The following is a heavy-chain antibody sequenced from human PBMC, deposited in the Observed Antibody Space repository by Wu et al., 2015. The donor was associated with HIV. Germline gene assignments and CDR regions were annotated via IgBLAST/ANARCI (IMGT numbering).Heavy chain of an antibody. CDR1: GGIFSNFG. V-gene: IGHV1-69*12. CDR2: IIPMFKTP. D-gene: IGHD2-21*01. Sequence: QVQLVQSGAEMKKPGSSMKVSCKASGGIFSNFGVSWLRQAPGQGPEWMGGIIPMFKTPNYAREFRGRVTITADESTTTVYLELRGLRFGDTAVYFCASSDFCGSNCYYYFDSWGQGTVVTVSS. J-gene: IGHJ4*02. CDR3: ASSDFCGSNCYYYFDS.